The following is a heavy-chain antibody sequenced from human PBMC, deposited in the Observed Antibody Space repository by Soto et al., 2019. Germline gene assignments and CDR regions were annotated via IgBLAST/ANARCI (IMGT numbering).Heavy chain of an antibody. V-gene: IGHV1-69*01. CDR3: ARGVVVVPAAVSYWFDP. Sequence: QVQLVQSGAEVKKPGSSVKVSCKASGGTFSSYAISWVRQAPGQGLEWMGGIIPIFGTANYAQKFQGRVTITADESTSTAYMELSSLGSEDTAVYYCARGVVVVPAAVSYWFDPWGQGNLVTVSS. CDR1: GGTFSSYA. D-gene: IGHD2-2*01. CDR2: IIPIFGTA. J-gene: IGHJ5*02.